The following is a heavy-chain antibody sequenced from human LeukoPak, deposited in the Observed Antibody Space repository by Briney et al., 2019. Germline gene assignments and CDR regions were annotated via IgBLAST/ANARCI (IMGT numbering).Heavy chain of an antibody. Sequence: PSETLSLTCTVSGGSISSGGYYWTWIRQHPGKGLEWIGYIYYSGSTYYNPSVKSRVTMSIDTSKNQFSLKLSSVTAADTAVYFCARGRNYDGSVTYYTDWGQGTLVTVSS. J-gene: IGHJ4*02. CDR3: ARGRNYDGSVTYYTD. CDR2: IYYSGST. V-gene: IGHV4-31*03. CDR1: GGSISSGGYY. D-gene: IGHD3-10*01.